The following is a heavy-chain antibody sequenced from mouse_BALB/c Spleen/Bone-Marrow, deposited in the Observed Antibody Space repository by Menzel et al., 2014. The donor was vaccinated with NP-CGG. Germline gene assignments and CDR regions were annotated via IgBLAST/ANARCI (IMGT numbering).Heavy chain of an antibody. CDR3: NEGYGNYGY. CDR1: GFNIKDYY. CDR2: IDPENGDT. Sequence: EVQLVESGAELVRSGASVKLSCTASGFNIKDYYMHWVRQRPEQGLEWIGWIDPENGDTEYAPKFQGKAIMTADTSSNTAYLQLSSLTSEDTAVYYCNEGYGNYGYWGQGTTLTVSS. J-gene: IGHJ2*01. V-gene: IGHV14-4*02. D-gene: IGHD2-10*02.